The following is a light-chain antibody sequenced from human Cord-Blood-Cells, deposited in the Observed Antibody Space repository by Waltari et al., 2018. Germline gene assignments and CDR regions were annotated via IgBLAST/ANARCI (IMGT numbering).Light chain of an antibody. CDR2: DAS. Sequence: EIVLTQSPDTLSLSPGERATLSCRASQSVSSHLAWYQQKPGQAPRLLIYDASNRATGIPARFSGSGSGTDFTLTISSLEPEDFAVYYCQQRSNWPPLTFGGGTKVEIK. CDR3: QQRSNWPPLT. CDR1: QSVSSH. J-gene: IGKJ4*01. V-gene: IGKV3-11*01.